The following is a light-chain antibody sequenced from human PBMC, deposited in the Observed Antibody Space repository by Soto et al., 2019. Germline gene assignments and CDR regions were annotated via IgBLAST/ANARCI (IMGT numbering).Light chain of an antibody. J-gene: IGKJ5*01. CDR2: AAS. CDR1: QGISSY. V-gene: IGKV1-8*01. CDR3: QQYYSYLLT. Sequence: AIRMTQSPSSFSASTVDIVTITCRASQGISSYLAWYQQKPGKAPKLLIYAASTLQSGVPSRFSGSGSGTDFTLTISCLQSEDFATYYCQQYYSYLLTFGQGTRRETK.